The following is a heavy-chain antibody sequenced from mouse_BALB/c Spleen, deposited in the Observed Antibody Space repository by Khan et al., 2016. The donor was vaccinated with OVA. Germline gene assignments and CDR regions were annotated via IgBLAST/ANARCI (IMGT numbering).Heavy chain of an antibody. J-gene: IGHJ4*01. CDR2: IYPGSGRT. CDR3: SKIFYGNSYAMDY. Sequence: QVQLQQSGPELVKPGASVKMSCKASGYTFTDYDIRWVKQRTGQGLEWIGEIYPGSGRTYYNEKFKGKATLTADKSSNTAYMQLSSLPSEDSAVYFCSKIFYGNSYAMDYWGQGTAGTVSS. D-gene: IGHD2-1*01. V-gene: IGHV1-77*01. CDR1: GYTFTDYD.